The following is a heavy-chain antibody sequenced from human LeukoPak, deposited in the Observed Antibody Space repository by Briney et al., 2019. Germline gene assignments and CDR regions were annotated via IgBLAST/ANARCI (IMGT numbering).Heavy chain of an antibody. CDR1: GFTFSNYA. CDR2: ISGSGGST. D-gene: IGHD6-6*01. V-gene: IGHV3-23*01. Sequence: GGSLRLSCAASGFTFSNYAMHWVRQAPGKGLEWVSAISGSGGSTYYADSVKGRFTISRDNSKNTLYLQMNSLRAEDTAVYYCARDLVGVDDYWGQGTLVTVSS. CDR3: ARDLVGVDDY. J-gene: IGHJ4*02.